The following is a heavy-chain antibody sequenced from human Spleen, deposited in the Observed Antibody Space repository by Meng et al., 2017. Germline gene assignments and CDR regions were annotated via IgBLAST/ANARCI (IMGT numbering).Heavy chain of an antibody. CDR3: ARDSMNYYDTTGYRYFDY. D-gene: IGHD3-22*01. CDR2: IYTSGST. CDR1: GGSISSYY. V-gene: IGHV4-4*07. Sequence: SETLSLTCTVSGGSISSYYWSWIRQPAGKGLEWIGRIYTSGSTNYNPSLKSRVTMSVDTSKNHFSLKLSPVTAADTAVYYCARDSMNYYDTTGYRYFDYWGQGTLVTVSS. J-gene: IGHJ4*02.